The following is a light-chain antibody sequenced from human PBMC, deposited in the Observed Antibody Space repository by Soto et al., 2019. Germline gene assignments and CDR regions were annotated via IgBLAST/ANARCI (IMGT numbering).Light chain of an antibody. CDR1: QRVSSSY. J-gene: IGKJ1*01. CDR2: AAS. Sequence: EIVLTQSPGTLSLSPGERATLSCRASQRVSSSYLAWYQQKVGQAPRLLIYAASSRATGVADRFSGSGSGTDFTLAISSLEPEDFAVYYCQQYGTSPPWTFGQGTKVEV. CDR3: QQYGTSPPWT. V-gene: IGKV3-20*01.